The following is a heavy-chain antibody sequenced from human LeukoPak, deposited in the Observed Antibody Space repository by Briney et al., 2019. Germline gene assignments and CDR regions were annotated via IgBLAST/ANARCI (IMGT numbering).Heavy chain of an antibody. CDR2: IIPIFGTA. CDR3: ASAIVVVTAIPGWFDP. J-gene: IGHJ5*02. D-gene: IGHD2-21*02. CDR1: GGTFSSYA. Sequence: VASVKVSCKASGGTFSSYAISWVRQAPGQGLEWMGGIIPIFGTANYAQKFQGRVTITTDESTSTAYMELSSLRSEDTAVYYCASAIVVVTAIPGWFDPWGQGTLVTASS. V-gene: IGHV1-69*05.